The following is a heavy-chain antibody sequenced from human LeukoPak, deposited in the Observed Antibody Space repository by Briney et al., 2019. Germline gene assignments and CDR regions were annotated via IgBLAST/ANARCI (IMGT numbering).Heavy chain of an antibody. J-gene: IGHJ4*02. D-gene: IGHD2-21*02. CDR3: AREGVTGVFFV. CDR2: ISTTGSTT. V-gene: IGHV3-11*04. CDR1: GFDFRGSF. Sequence: GGSLRLSCAASGFDFRGSFMSWLRQAPGKGLEWVSYISTTGSTTFDADSVKGRFTISRDNAKNSVYLQMNRLRVEDTGVYYCAREGVTGVFFVWGQGALVTVSS.